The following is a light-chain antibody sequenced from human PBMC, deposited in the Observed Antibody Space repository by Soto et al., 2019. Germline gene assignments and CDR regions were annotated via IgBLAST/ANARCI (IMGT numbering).Light chain of an antibody. V-gene: IGLV2-14*03. CDR2: DVS. J-gene: IGLJ1*01. Sequence: QSALTRPASVSGSPGQSITISCTGTSSDVGVYNYVSWFQQHPGKAPKLMIYDVSNRPSGVSNRFSGSKSGNTASLTISGLQAEDEADYYCSSYTSSRSYVFGTGTKLTVL. CDR3: SSYTSSRSYV. CDR1: SSDVGVYNY.